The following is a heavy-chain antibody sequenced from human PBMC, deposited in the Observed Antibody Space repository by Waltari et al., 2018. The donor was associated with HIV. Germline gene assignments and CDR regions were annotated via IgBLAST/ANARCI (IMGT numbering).Heavy chain of an antibody. D-gene: IGHD6-19*01. J-gene: IGHJ4*02. Sequence: EVQLLESGGGLVRPGGSLSLSCAASGFTFTTYALPWVRQAPGKGLEWVSAISGGGDSTYYADSVKGRFTISRDNSKNTLYLQMNSLRAEDTAVYFCAKLASGWYGYWGQGTLVTVSS. V-gene: IGHV3-23*01. CDR1: GFTFTTYA. CDR2: ISGGGDST. CDR3: AKLASGWYGY.